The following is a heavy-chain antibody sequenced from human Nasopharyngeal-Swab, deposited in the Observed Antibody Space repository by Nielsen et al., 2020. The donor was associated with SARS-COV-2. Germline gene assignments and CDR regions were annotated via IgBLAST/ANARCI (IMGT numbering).Heavy chain of an antibody. CDR1: GYTFTSYG. Sequence: ASVKVSCKASGYTFTSYGISWVRQAPGQGLEWTGWINAGNGNTKYSQKFQGRVTITRDTSASTAYMELSSLRSEDTAVYYCARDQGYDFWSGYYEWVYGMDVWGQGTTVTVSS. V-gene: IGHV1-18*04. D-gene: IGHD3-3*01. CDR3: ARDQGYDFWSGYYEWVYGMDV. CDR2: INAGNGNT. J-gene: IGHJ6*02.